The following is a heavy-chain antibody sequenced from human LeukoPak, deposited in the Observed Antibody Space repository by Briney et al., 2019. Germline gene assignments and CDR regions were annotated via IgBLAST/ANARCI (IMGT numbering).Heavy chain of an antibody. CDR2: VWHDDNQK. V-gene: IGHV3-33*01. CDR3: VRDGSTYTINFYEALDV. Sequence: PGRSLRLSCAASGFPFSIFGMHWVRQAPGKGLEWVAVVWHDDNQKYYADSVKGRFTISKDNSKNTVYLQMNSLRAEDTATYYCVRDGSTYTINFYEALDVWGQGTMVTVSS. J-gene: IGHJ3*01. CDR1: GFPFSIFG. D-gene: IGHD1-26*01.